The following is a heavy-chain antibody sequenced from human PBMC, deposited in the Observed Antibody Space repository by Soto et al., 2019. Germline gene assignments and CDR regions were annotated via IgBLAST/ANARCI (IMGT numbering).Heavy chain of an antibody. V-gene: IGHV4-30-4*01. CDR1: GASIAGGSYY. D-gene: IGHD5-12*01. Sequence: QVQLRESGPGLVKPSQTLLLTCSVSGASIAGGSYYWSSLRQPPGKGLEWIGYIPSRGRPFHHPSLASRSTISSDASQTQLPLQLTSVTAADTAVYYWARDQYSGYDFAIWGQGTLVTVSS. CDR2: IPSRGRP. CDR3: ARDQYSGYDFAI. J-gene: IGHJ4*02.